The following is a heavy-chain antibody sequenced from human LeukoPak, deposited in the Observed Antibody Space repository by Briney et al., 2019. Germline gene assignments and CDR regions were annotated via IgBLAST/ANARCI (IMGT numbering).Heavy chain of an antibody. J-gene: IGHJ4*02. V-gene: IGHV4-34*01. CDR3: ARPTPNYYGSGTYDY. D-gene: IGHD3-10*01. CDR1: GGSFSGYY. Sequence: SETLSLTCAVYGGSFSGYYWSWIRQPPGKGLEWIGEINRVGSTNYSPSLKSRVTISVDTSKNQFSLKLSSVTAADTAVYYCARPTPNYYGSGTYDYWGQGTLVTVSS. CDR2: INRVGST.